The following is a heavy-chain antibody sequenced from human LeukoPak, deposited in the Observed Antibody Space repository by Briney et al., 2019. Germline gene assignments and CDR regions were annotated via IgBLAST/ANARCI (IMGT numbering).Heavy chain of an antibody. CDR3: ARHMDDRDGYNRDAFDI. CDR2: IYPGDSDT. Sequence: PGGSLEISCKGPGYNFTSYWIGWVRPVPGKGLEWMGIIYPGDSDTRYSPSFQGQVTISADKSISTAYLQWSSLKASDTAMYYCARHMDDRDGYNRDAFDIWGQGTMVTASS. V-gene: IGHV5-51*01. CDR1: GYNFTSYW. J-gene: IGHJ3*02. D-gene: IGHD5-24*01.